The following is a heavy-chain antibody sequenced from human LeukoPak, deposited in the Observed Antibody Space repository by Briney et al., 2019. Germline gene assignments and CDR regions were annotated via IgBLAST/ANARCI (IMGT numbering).Heavy chain of an antibody. Sequence: PGGSLRLSCAASGFTFSSYSMNWVRQAPGKGLEWVSSISSSSSYIYYADSVKGRFTISRDNAKNSLYLQMNSLRAEDTAVYYCARLDYDILTGYPYFDYWGQGTLVTVSS. D-gene: IGHD3-9*01. J-gene: IGHJ4*02. CDR2: ISSSSSYI. CDR1: GFTFSSYS. V-gene: IGHV3-21*01. CDR3: ARLDYDILTGYPYFDY.